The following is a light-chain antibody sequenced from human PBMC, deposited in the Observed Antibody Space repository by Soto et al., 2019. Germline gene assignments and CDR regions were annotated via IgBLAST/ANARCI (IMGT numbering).Light chain of an antibody. Sequence: EVVLPPFQATLSLSPGARAALSCKARPSVHNFLAWYQQRPGQAPRLLIYGASNRAACIPDRFSGSGAGTDFTLTINSLEPEDFAVYYCQQRSNWPPITFGQGTRLEIK. CDR3: QQRSNWPPIT. CDR2: GAS. CDR1: PSVHNF. V-gene: IGKV3-11*01. J-gene: IGKJ5*01.